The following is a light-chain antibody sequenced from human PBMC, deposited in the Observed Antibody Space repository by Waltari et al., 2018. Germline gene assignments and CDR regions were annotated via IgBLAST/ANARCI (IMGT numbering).Light chain of an antibody. J-gene: IGKJ1*01. CDR1: KSVSKY. V-gene: IGKV3-20*01. Sequence: EIVLTQSPGTLSLSTGERATLSCRASKSVSKYLAWYQQKPGQAPRLLIYDASIRATGIPDRFSVSGWGTDFSLTISSLEPEDFAVYYCQKYGTLPATFGQGTKVQ. CDR3: QKYGTLPAT. CDR2: DAS.